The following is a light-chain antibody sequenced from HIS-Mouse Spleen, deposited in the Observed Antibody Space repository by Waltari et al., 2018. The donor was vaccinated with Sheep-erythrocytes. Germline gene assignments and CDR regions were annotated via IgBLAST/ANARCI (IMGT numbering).Light chain of an antibody. V-gene: IGKV2-28*01. J-gene: IGKJ3*01. CDR3: MQALQTPIFT. CDR2: LGS. CDR1: QSLLHSNGYNY. Sequence: DIVMTQSPLSLPVTPGEPASISCRSSQSLLHSNGYNYLDWYLQKPGQFQQLLIYLGSNRASGVPDRFSGSGSGTDFTLKISRVEAEDVGVYYCMQALQTPIFTFGPGTKVDIK.